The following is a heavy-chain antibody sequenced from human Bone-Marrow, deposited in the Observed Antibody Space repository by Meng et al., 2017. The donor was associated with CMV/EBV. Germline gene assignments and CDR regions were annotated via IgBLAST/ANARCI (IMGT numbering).Heavy chain of an antibody. D-gene: IGHD4-11*01. Sequence: ASVKVSCKASGYTFTSYGISWVRQAPGQGLERMGWISAYNGNTNYAQKLQGRVTMTTDTSTSTAYMELRSLRSDDTAVYYCARDKTTVTLYYYYYGMDVWGQGTTVTVSS. V-gene: IGHV1-18*01. J-gene: IGHJ6*02. CDR1: GYTFTSYG. CDR2: ISAYNGNT. CDR3: ARDKTTVTLYYYYYGMDV.